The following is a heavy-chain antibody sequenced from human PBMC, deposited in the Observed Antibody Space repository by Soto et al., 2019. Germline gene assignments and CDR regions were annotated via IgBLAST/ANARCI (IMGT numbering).Heavy chain of an antibody. CDR3: AHCRGGVASF. Sequence: QITLNESGPTLVKPTQTLTLTCTFSGFSLSTRDVGVGWIRQPPGEALEWLGVVYWDDDKTYSPSLKSRLTITKDTSKNQVVLRMTKGDPVDTATYYCAHCRGGVASFWGQGTLVTVSS. D-gene: IGHD3-16*01. V-gene: IGHV2-5*02. CDR2: VYWDDDK. J-gene: IGHJ4*02. CDR1: GFSLSTRDVG.